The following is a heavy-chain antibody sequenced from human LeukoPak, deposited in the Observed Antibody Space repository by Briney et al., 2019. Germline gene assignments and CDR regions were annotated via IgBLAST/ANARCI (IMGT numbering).Heavy chain of an antibody. Sequence: GASVKVSCKASGYTFTSYGISWVRQAPGQGLEWMGWISAYNGNTNYAQKFQGRVTMTRDTSTSTVYMELSSLRSEDTAVYYCARAPSSYYYDSSGYSGGDWYFDLWGRGTLVTVSS. V-gene: IGHV1-18*01. J-gene: IGHJ2*01. CDR1: GYTFTSYG. D-gene: IGHD3-22*01. CDR3: ARAPSSYYYDSSGYSGGDWYFDL. CDR2: ISAYNGNT.